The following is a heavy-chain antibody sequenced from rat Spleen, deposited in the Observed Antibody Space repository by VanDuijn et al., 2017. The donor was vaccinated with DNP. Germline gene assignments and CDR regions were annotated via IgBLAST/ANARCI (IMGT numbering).Heavy chain of an antibody. J-gene: IGHJ4*01. CDR2: IGTGGGDP. CDR3: ARLQRGSSYIYHVMDA. CDR1: GFTFGNYG. D-gene: IGHD1-2*01. Sequence: EVLLVESGGGLVQPGRSLKLSCAASGFTFGNYGLAWVRQTPTNGLEWVASIGTGGGDPYYRDSVKGRFTISRDNAKSTLYLQMNSLRSEDTATYYCARLQRGSSYIYHVMDAWGQGASVTVSS. V-gene: IGHV5S13*01.